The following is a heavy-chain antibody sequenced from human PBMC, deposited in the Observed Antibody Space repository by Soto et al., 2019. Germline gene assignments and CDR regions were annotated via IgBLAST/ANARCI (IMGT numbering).Heavy chain of an antibody. CDR1: GFTFSSYA. D-gene: IGHD3-3*01. CDR2: ISGSGGST. V-gene: IGHV3-23*01. CDR3: AKDQFSIFGVVGYYFDY. J-gene: IGHJ4*02. Sequence: PGGSLRLSCAASGFTFSSYAMSWVRQAPGKGLEWVSAISGSGGSTYYADSVKGRFTISRDNSKNTLYLQMNSLRAEDTAVYYCAKDQFSIFGVVGYYFDYWGQGTLVTVSS.